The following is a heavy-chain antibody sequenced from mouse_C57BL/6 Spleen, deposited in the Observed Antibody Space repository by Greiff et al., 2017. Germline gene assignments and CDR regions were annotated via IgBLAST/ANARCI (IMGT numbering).Heavy chain of an antibody. CDR2: INPSSGYN. CDR1: GYSFTSCW. CDR3: ARYRGSSYWYCAV. Sequence: QVQLQQSGAGLAKPGASVQLSCKATGYSFTSCWLHCVIQRSGLGPVWIGYINPSSGYNKYNQQFKDQATFTADKSSSAAYMQLSSLTYEDSEVYYCARYRGSSYWYCAVWGTGTTVTVSS. J-gene: IGHJ1*03. V-gene: IGHV1-7*01. D-gene: IGHD1-1*01.